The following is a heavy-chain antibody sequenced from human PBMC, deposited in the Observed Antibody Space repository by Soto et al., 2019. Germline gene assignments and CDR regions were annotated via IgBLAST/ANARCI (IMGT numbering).Heavy chain of an antibody. CDR3: ARCPRTTVAGTGTDC. Sequence: QLQLQESGPGLVKPSETLSLTCTVSGVSISSSGDYWGWIRQPPGMGLEWIATVFPSGTTYYYNPSLRSRVTISVEASNNQFSLKLSSVTAADTAVYYCARCPRTTVAGTGTDCWGQGTLVTVSS. CDR1: GVSISSSGDY. V-gene: IGHV4-39*01. CDR2: VFPSGTTY. D-gene: IGHD6-19*01. J-gene: IGHJ4*02.